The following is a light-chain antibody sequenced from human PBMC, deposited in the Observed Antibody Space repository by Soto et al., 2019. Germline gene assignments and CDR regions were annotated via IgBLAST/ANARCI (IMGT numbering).Light chain of an antibody. V-gene: IGKV1-9*01. CDR2: AAS. J-gene: IGKJ5*01. CDR3: KQLNSFPIT. Sequence: DVQLTQAPSFLSACAGDRVSITCRASQAISSYLAWYQQKPGRAPKLLIYAASTLQSGVPSRFSGSGSGTEFTLTITSLQPEDFATYYCKQLNSFPITFGQGTRPEIK. CDR1: QAISSY.